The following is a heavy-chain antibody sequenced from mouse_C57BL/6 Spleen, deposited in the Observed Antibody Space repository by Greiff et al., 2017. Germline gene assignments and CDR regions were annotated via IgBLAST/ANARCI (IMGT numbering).Heavy chain of an antibody. CDR1: GYAFTNYL. D-gene: IGHD1-1*01. CDR2: INPGSGGT. CDR3: ARGDYYGTPYAMDY. J-gene: IGHJ4*01. Sequence: QVQLKESGAELVRPGTSVKVSCKASGYAFTNYLIEWVKQRPGQGLAWIGVINPGSGGTNYNEKFKGKATLTADKSSSTAYMQLSSLTSEDSAVYFCARGDYYGTPYAMDYWGQGTSVTVSS. V-gene: IGHV1-54*01.